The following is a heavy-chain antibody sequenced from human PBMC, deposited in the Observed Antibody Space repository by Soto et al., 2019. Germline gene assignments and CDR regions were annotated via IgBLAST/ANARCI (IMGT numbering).Heavy chain of an antibody. V-gene: IGHV1-24*01. Sequence: GASVKVSCKVSGYTLTELSMHWVRQAPGKGLEWMGGFDPEDGETIYAQKFQGRVTMTEDTSTDTAYMELSSLRSEDTAVYYCATGRLREVPAAIFDYWGQGTLVTVSS. D-gene: IGHD2-2*01. J-gene: IGHJ4*02. CDR2: FDPEDGET. CDR1: GYTLTELS. CDR3: ATGRLREVPAAIFDY.